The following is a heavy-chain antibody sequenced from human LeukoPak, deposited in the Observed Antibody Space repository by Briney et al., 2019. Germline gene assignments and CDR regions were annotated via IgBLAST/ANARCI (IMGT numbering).Heavy chain of an antibody. V-gene: IGHV4-4*07. CDR3: ARSGRGHYSYGNHNSYYYYYMDV. Sequence: SETLSLTCTVSGGSISNYYWSWIRQPAGKGLEWIGRIYTSGSTNYNPSLKSRVTMSVDTSKNQFSLKLSSVTAADTAVYYCARSGRGHYSYGNHNSYYYYYMDVWGKGTTVTVSS. D-gene: IGHD5-18*01. J-gene: IGHJ6*03. CDR1: GGSISNYY. CDR2: IYTSGST.